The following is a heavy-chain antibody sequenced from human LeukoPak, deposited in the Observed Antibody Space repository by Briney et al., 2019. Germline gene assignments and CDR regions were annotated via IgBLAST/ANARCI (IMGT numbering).Heavy chain of an antibody. CDR2: INHSGST. Sequence: SETLSLTCAVYGGSFSGYYWSWVRQPPGKGLEWIGEINHSGSTNYNPSLKSRVTISVDTSKNQFSLKLSSVTAADTAVYYCARGRGAVAGTSFFDYWGQGTLVTVSS. D-gene: IGHD6-19*01. V-gene: IGHV4-34*01. J-gene: IGHJ4*02. CDR3: ARGRGAVAGTSFFDY. CDR1: GGSFSGYY.